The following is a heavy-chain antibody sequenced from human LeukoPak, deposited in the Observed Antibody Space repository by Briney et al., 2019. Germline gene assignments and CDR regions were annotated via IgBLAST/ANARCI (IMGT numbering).Heavy chain of an antibody. D-gene: IGHD6-13*01. V-gene: IGHV3-23*01. J-gene: IGHJ6*03. Sequence: PGGSLRLSCAASGFTFSIYAMTWVRQAPGKGLEWVSVISASGGSTYYTDSVKGRVTISRDNSKNTLYLQMNSLRAEDTAVYYCAKGPAAAVVNLYYYMDVWGKGTTVTISS. CDR1: GFTFSIYA. CDR3: AKGPAAAVVNLYYYMDV. CDR2: ISASGGST.